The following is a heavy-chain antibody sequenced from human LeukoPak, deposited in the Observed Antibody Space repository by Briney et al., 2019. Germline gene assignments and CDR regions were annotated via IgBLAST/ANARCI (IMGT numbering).Heavy chain of an antibody. V-gene: IGHV3-15*01. CDR1: GFTFINAW. D-gene: IGHD1-26*01. Sequence: PGGSLRLSCAASGFTFINAWMAWVRQAPGKGLEWVGRIKAKAQGGTIEYAAPVKGRFTISRDDSKNTLYLQMNSLKTEDTAVYYCTTDGVGVEGATYDNWGQGTLVSVPS. CDR2: IKAKAQGGTI. J-gene: IGHJ4*02. CDR3: TTDGVGVEGATYDN.